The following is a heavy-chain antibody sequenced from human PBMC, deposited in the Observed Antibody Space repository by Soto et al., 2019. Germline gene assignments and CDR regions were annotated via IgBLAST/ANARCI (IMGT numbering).Heavy chain of an antibody. V-gene: IGHV4-39*01. D-gene: IGHD2-15*01. J-gene: IGHJ6*02. CDR3: ARHVYCSGGSCYNANYYYYGMDV. CDR2: IYYSGST. Sequence: SETLSLTCTVSGGSISSSSYYWGWIRQPPGKGLEWIGSIYYSGSTYYNPSLKSRVTISVDTSKNQFSLKLSSVTAADTAVYYCARHVYCSGGSCYNANYYYYGMDVWGQGTTVTVSS. CDR1: GGSISSSSYY.